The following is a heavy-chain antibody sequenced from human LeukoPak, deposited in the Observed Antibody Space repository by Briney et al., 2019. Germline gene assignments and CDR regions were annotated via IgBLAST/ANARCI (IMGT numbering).Heavy chain of an antibody. CDR1: GYSFTSYD. D-gene: IGHD2-21*01. Sequence: ASVKVSCKASGYSFTSYDINWVRQATGQGLEWMGWMAPNSGNTGYAQKFQGRVTMTRNTSISTAYMELSRLRSDDTAVYYCARASAYYSSTSPIDYWGQGTLVTVSS. V-gene: IGHV1-8*01. CDR3: ARASAYYSSTSPIDY. CDR2: MAPNSGNT. J-gene: IGHJ4*02.